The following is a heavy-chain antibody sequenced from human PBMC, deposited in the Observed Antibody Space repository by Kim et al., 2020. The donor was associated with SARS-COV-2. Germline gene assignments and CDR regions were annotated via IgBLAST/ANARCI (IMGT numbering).Heavy chain of an antibody. D-gene: IGHD5-18*01. V-gene: IGHV1-2*06. CDR2: INPKIGGT. CDR1: GYTFTGYY. CDR3: ARGYNSGYEY. Sequence: ASVKVSCKASGYTFTGYYMHWVRQAPGQGLEWMGRINPKIGGTSYAQKFQGRVTMTTDSSISTAYMELSSLRSDDTAIYYCARGYNSGYEYWGQGTLVTV. J-gene: IGHJ4*02.